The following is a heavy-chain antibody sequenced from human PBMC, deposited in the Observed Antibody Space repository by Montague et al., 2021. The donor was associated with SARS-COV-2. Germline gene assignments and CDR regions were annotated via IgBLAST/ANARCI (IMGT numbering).Heavy chain of an antibody. CDR2: NYYSGST. V-gene: IGHV4-39*01. J-gene: IGHJ6*02. Sequence: SETLSLTCTVSGGSISSSSYYWGWIRQPPGKGLEWIGSNYYSGSTYYNESLKSRVTISVDTSKNQPSLKLSSVTAADTAVYYCARLSNYYGSGSYYLHNYYYYGMDVWGQGTTVTVSS. CDR3: ARLSNYYGSGSYYLHNYYYYGMDV. D-gene: IGHD3-10*01. CDR1: GGSISSSSYY.